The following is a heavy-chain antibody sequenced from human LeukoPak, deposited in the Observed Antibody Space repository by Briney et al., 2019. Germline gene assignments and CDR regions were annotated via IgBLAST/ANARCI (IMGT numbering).Heavy chain of an antibody. J-gene: IGHJ4*02. CDR2: IRYDGSNK. D-gene: IGHD6-13*01. CDR3: AKEGGYSSSWYRYYFDY. V-gene: IGHV3-30*02. Sequence: GGSLRLSCAASGFTFSSYGMHWVRQAPGKGLEWVAFIRYDGSNKYYADSVKGRFTISRDNSKNTLYLQMNSLRAEDTAVYYCAKEGGYSSSWYRYYFDYWGQGTLVTVSS. CDR1: GFTFSSYG.